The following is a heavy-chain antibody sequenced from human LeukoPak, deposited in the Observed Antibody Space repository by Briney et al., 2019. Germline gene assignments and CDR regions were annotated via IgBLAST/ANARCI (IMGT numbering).Heavy chain of an antibody. CDR3: ARGNSSGILYFDY. D-gene: IGHD6-25*01. CDR1: GGSISSYY. J-gene: IGHJ4*02. Sequence: PSETLSLTCTVSGGSISSYYWSWIRQPPGKGLEWIGYIYHSGSTYYNPSLKSRVTISVDRSKNQFSLKLSSVTAADTAVYYCARGNSSGILYFDYWGQGTLVTVSS. CDR2: IYHSGST. V-gene: IGHV4-59*12.